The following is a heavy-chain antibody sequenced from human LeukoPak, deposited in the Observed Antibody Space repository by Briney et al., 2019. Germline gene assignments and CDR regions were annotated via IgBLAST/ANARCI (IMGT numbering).Heavy chain of an antibody. CDR2: IIPIIGTA. Sequence: ASVKVSCKASGCTFTTYAISWVRQAPGQGLEWMGGIIPIIGTANYAQTFQGRVTITADESMSTAYKELSSLRSQDRVVYYGARGGYNWNYYGVYWGQGTLVTVSS. J-gene: IGHJ4*02. V-gene: IGHV1-69*13. CDR3: ARGGYNWNYYGVY. D-gene: IGHD1-7*01. CDR1: GCTFTTYA.